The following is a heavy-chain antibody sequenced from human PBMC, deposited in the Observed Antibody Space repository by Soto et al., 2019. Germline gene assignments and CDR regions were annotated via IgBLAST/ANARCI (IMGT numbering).Heavy chain of an antibody. Sequence: QVQLVESGGGVVQPGRSLRLSCAASGFTFSSYAMHWVRQAPGQGLEWVAVISYDGSNKYYADSVKGRFTISRDNSKNTLYLQMNSLRAEDTAVYHCSRALTTTGGYYYGMDVWGQGTTVTVSS. CDR1: GFTFSSYA. V-gene: IGHV3-30-3*01. CDR3: SRALTTTGGYYYGMDV. CDR2: ISYDGSNK. J-gene: IGHJ6*02. D-gene: IGHD4-4*01.